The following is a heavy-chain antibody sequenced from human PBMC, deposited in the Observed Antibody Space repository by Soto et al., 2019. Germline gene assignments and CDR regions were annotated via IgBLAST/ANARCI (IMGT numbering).Heavy chain of an antibody. CDR3: ARDYYGMDV. Sequence: SETLSLTCTVSGGSITSGGYSWTWIRQPPGKGLEWIGYTYQSGSAYYNPSLKSRVTISVDRSKNQFSLNLTSVTAADTAVYYCARDYYGMDVWGQGTTVTVSS. J-gene: IGHJ6*02. V-gene: IGHV4-30-2*01. CDR2: TYQSGSA. CDR1: GGSITSGGYS.